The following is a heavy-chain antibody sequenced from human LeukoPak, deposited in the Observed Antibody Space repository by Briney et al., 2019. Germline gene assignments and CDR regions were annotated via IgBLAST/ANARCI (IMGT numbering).Heavy chain of an antibody. J-gene: IGHJ4*02. Sequence: SETLSLTCTVSGGSISSSSYYWGWIRQPPGKGLEWIGSIYYSGSTYYNPSLKSRVTISVDTSKNQFSLKLSSVTAADTAVYYCARDTYYYDSSGRRFDYWGQGTLVTVSS. CDR3: ARDTYYYDSSGRRFDY. D-gene: IGHD3-22*01. CDR1: GGSISSSSYY. CDR2: IYYSGST. V-gene: IGHV4-39*07.